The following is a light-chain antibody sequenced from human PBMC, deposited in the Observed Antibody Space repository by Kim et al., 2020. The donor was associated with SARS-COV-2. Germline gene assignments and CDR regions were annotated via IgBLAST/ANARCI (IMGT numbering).Light chain of an antibody. J-gene: IGLJ2*01. CDR2: QDS. Sequence: SYELTQPPSVSVSPGQTASITCGGDKLGDKYACWYQQKPGQSPVLVIYQDSKRPSGIPERFSGSNSGNTATLTISGTQAMDEADYYCQAWDSSAVVFGGG. CDR3: QAWDSSAVV. CDR1: KLGDKY. V-gene: IGLV3-1*01.